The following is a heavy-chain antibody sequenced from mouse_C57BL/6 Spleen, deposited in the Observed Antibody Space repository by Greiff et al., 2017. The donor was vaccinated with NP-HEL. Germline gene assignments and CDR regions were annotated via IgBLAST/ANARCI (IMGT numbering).Heavy chain of an antibody. J-gene: IGHJ4*01. D-gene: IGHD2-4*01. Sequence: QVQLQQSGAELVKPGASVKISCKASGYAFSSYWMNWVKQRPGKGLEWIGQIYPGDGDTNYNGKFKGKATLTADKSSSTAYMQLSSLTSEDSAVYSWASDDYAGGNYAMDYWGQGTSVTVSS. CDR2: IYPGDGDT. CDR3: ASDDYAGGNYAMDY. V-gene: IGHV1-80*01. CDR1: GYAFSSYW.